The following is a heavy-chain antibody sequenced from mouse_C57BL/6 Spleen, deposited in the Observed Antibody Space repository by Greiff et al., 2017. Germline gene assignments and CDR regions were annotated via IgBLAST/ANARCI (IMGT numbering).Heavy chain of an antibody. CDR2: IYPGSGNT. D-gene: IGHD2-4*01. J-gene: IGHJ3*01. CDR3: ARSWDYDDAWFAY. Sequence: VQLQQSGPELVKPGASVKISCKASGYSFTSYYIHWVKQRPGQGLEWIGWIYPGSGNTKYNEKFKGKATLTADTSSSTAYMQLSSLTSEDSAVYYCARSWDYDDAWFAYWGQGTLVTVSA. CDR1: GYSFTSYY. V-gene: IGHV1-66*01.